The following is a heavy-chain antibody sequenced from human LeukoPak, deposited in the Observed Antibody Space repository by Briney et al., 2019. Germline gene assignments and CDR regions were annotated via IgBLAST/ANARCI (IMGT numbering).Heavy chain of an antibody. D-gene: IGHD5-24*01. J-gene: IGHJ4*02. Sequence: KTSETLSLTCAVYGGSFSGYYWSWIRQPPGKGLEWIGEINHSGSTNYNPSLKSRVTISVDTSKNQFSLKLSSVTAADTAVYYCARDSRDGYDYWGQGTLVTVSS. CDR3: ARDSRDGYDY. CDR2: INHSGST. V-gene: IGHV4-34*01. CDR1: GGSFSGYY.